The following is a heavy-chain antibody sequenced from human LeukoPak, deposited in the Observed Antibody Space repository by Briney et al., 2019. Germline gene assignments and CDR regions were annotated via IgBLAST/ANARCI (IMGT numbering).Heavy chain of an antibody. CDR1: GGSISSSSYY. V-gene: IGHV4-39*07. J-gene: IGHJ5*02. CDR3: PRVGPRLPSAGWFDP. D-gene: IGHD6-19*01. Sequence: SETLSLTCTVSGGSISSSSYYWGWIRQPPGKGLEWIGSIYYSGSTYYNPSLKSRVTISADTSKNQFSLKLSSVTAADTAVYYGPRVGPRLPSAGWFDPWGQGTLVTVSS. CDR2: IYYSGST.